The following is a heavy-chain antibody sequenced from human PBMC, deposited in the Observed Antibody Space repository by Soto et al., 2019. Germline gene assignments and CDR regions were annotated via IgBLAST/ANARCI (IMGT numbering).Heavy chain of an antibody. Sequence: GASVKVSCKASGYTFTTYVMQWVRQAPGQRLEWMGWIDAGNGNTRYSQNFQGRVTITRDTSASTAYMEVSSLRSEDTAVYYCARDSLGNVDFWGQGTLVTVSS. CDR1: GYTFTTYV. CDR2: IDAGNGNT. CDR3: ARDSLGNVDF. V-gene: IGHV1-3*01. J-gene: IGHJ4*02. D-gene: IGHD3-16*02.